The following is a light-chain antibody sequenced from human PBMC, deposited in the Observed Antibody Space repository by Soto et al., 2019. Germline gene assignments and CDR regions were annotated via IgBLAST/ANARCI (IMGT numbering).Light chain of an antibody. J-gene: IGKJ4*01. Sequence: ERVMTQSPATLSVSPGERATLSCRASQSVGGDLAWYQQKPGQAPRLLIYGASSRAPGIPDRFSGSGSGTEFTLTTSRLQSEDSAVYYCQQYENLPQLTFGGGTKVDIK. CDR2: GAS. CDR3: QQYENLPQLT. CDR1: QSVGGD. V-gene: IGKV3-15*01.